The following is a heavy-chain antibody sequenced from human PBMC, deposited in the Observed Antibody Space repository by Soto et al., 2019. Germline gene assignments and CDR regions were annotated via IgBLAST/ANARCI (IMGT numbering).Heavy chain of an antibody. CDR2: IIPLLGSP. J-gene: IGHJ6*02. V-gene: IGHV1-69*01. Sequence: QVQLVQSGAEVKKPGSSVKVSCRASGGTFSSYAVSWVRQAPGQGLEWMGVIIPLLGSPKYAQKFQGRVTITADDSATTAYMELTGLRSDDTAVDYCARESSSPNYYYYGMDVWGQGTTVTVSS. CDR3: ARESSSPNYYYYGMDV. CDR1: GGTFSSYA. D-gene: IGHD2-2*01.